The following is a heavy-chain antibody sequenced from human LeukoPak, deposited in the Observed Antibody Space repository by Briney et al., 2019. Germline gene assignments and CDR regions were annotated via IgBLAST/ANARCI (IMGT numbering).Heavy chain of an antibody. Sequence: PSETLSLTCTVSGGSFSDATYYWAWIRQPPGKGLEWIGYIYHSGSTYYNPSLKSRVTISVDRSKNQFSLKLSSVTAADTAVYYCASTCSSTSCSFDYWGQGTLVTVSS. V-gene: IGHV4-39*07. CDR2: IYHSGST. CDR1: GGSFSDATYY. CDR3: ASTCSSTSCSFDY. D-gene: IGHD2-2*01. J-gene: IGHJ4*02.